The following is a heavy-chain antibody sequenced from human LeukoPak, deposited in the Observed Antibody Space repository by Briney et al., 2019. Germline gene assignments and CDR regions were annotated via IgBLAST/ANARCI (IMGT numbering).Heavy chain of an antibody. J-gene: IGHJ4*02. CDR3: TTKQVDYDFWSGYHRIDY. Sequence: GGSLGLSCAASGFTFSNAWMSWVRQAPGKGLEWVGRIKSKTDGGTTDYAAPVKGRFTISRDDSKNTLYLQMNSLKTEDTAVYYCTTKQVDYDFWSGYHRIDYWGQGTLVTVSS. CDR1: GFTFSNAW. V-gene: IGHV3-15*01. D-gene: IGHD3-3*01. CDR2: IKSKTDGGTT.